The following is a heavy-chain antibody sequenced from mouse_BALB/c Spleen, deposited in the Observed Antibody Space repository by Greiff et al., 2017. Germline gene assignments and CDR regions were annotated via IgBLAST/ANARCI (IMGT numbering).Heavy chain of an antibody. CDR1: GYAFSSSW. CDR3: ARATATWFAY. V-gene: IGHV1-82*01. CDR2: IYPGDGDT. Sequence: VHLVESGPELVKPGASVKISCKASGYAFSSSWMNWVKQRPGQGLEWIGRIYPGDGDTNYNGKFKGKATLTADKSSSTAYMQLSRLTSVDSAVYFCARATATWFAYWGQGTLVTVSA. J-gene: IGHJ3*01. D-gene: IGHD1-2*01.